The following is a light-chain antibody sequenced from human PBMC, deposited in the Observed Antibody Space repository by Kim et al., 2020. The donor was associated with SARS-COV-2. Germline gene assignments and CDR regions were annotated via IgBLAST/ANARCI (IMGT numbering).Light chain of an antibody. V-gene: IGKV1-5*03. CDR2: KAS. Sequence: DIQMTQSPSTLSASVGDSVTITCRASQSISGWLAWYEQKPGKAPQLLIYKASLLESGVPLRFSGSGSGTDFSLTISSLQPDYSSTYYCQQYKTEPWTFGQGTKVDIK. J-gene: IGKJ1*01. CDR1: QSISGW. CDR3: QQYKTEPWT.